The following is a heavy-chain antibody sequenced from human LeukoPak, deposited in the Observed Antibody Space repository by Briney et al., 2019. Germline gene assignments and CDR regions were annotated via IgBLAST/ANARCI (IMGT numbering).Heavy chain of an antibody. CDR1: GGSFSKYY. J-gene: IGHJ4*02. V-gene: IGHV4-34*01. Sequence: PSETLSLTCAVYGGSFSKYYWSWIRQPPGKGLEWIGEINQSGSTNHSPSLKSRVTISVDTSKNQFSLKLSSVTAADTAVYYCARRGFRDYWGQGTLVTVSS. CDR2: INQSGST. CDR3: ARRGFRDY. D-gene: IGHD5-12*01.